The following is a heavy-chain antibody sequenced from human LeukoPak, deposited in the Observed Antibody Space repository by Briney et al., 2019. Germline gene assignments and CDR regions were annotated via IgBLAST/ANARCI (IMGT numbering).Heavy chain of an antibody. Sequence: GGSLRLSCSASGFTFSNHAMHWVRQAPGKGLEYVAAISGNGDSTYYANSVKGRFTISRDNSKNTLYLQMGSLRPEDMAVYYCAREVYAGNWFDPWGQGTLVTVSS. CDR2: ISGNGDST. D-gene: IGHD2-8*01. CDR3: AREVYAGNWFDP. CDR1: GFTFSNHA. V-gene: IGHV3-64*01. J-gene: IGHJ5*02.